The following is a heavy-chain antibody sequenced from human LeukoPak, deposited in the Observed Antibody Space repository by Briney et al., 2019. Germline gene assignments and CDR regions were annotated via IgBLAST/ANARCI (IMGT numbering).Heavy chain of an antibody. CDR2: IYTSGST. V-gene: IGHV4-4*07. CDR3: ARDGYYYDSSGYLYLDY. CDR1: GGSISSYY. J-gene: IGHJ4*02. D-gene: IGHD3-22*01. Sequence: SETLSLTCTVSGGSISSYYWSWIRQPAGKGLEWIGRIYTSGSTNYNPSLKSRVTMSVDTSKNQFSLKLSSVTAADTAVYYCARDGYYYDSSGYLYLDYWGQGTLVTVSS.